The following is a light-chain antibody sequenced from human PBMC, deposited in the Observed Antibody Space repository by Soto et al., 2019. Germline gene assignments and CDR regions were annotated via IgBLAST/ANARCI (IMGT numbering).Light chain of an antibody. CDR1: QSVTNNY. Sequence: IVLTQSPGTLSSSPGGRATLSCRASQSVTNNYLAWYQQKRGQAPRLLIWGASIRAADLPDRFSGGGSGTDFTLTISRLETEDFAVYYCHQYGSSPGTFGQGTKVDIK. J-gene: IGKJ1*01. CDR2: GAS. CDR3: HQYGSSPGT. V-gene: IGKV3-20*01.